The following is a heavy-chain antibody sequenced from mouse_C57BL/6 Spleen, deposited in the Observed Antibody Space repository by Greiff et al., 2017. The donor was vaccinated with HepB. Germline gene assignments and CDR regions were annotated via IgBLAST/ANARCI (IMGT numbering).Heavy chain of an antibody. Sequence: EVQLQQSGPELVKPGASVKIPCKASGYTFTDYNMDWVKQSHGKSLEWIGDINPNNGGTNYNQKFKGKATLTVDKSSSTAYMQLRSLTSEDTAVYSCARSEIYYGNYFDYWGQGTTLTVSS. CDR1: GYTFTDYN. CDR3: ARSEIYYGNYFDY. D-gene: IGHD2-1*01. J-gene: IGHJ2*01. CDR2: INPNNGGT. V-gene: IGHV1-18*01.